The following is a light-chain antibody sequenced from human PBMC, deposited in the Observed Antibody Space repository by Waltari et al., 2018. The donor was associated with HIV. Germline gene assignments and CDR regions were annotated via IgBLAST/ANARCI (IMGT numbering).Light chain of an antibody. CDR1: SGHSSYD. Sequence: QVVLTQAPSASASLGTSVNFTCTLSSGHSSYDIAWHQQPPGEGPRYLMKLHSDGSHNRGDGIPDRFAGSSSGAERHLIISSLHSDDEADYYCQTWGSGIVIFGGGTKLTVL. CDR2: LHSDGSH. J-gene: IGLJ2*01. CDR3: QTWGSGIVI. V-gene: IGLV4-69*01.